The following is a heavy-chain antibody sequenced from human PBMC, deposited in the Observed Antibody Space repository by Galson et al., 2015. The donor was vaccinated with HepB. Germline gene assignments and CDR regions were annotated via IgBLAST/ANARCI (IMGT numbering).Heavy chain of an antibody. CDR3: ARRSCSTTSCLPDY. D-gene: IGHD2-2*01. CDR2: ISFDGNNK. V-gene: IGHV3-30-3*01. CDR1: GFTFSDHA. J-gene: IGHJ4*02. Sequence: SLRLSCAASGFTFSDHAMHWVRQAPGKGLEWVAVISFDGNNKYYADSVKGRFTISRDNSKNTLFLQMNSLRTEDTAVYYSARRSCSTTSCLPDYWGQGTLVTVSS.